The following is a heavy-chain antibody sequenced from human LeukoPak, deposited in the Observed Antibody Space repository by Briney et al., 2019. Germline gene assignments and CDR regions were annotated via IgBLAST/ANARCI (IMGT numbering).Heavy chain of an antibody. CDR2: ISAYNGNT. CDR3: ARDLESITMISALGY. CDR1: GYTFTRYD. Sequence: ASVKVSCKASGYTFTRYDINWVRQATGQGLEWMGWISAYNGNTNYAQKLQGRVTMTTDTSTSTAYMELSSLRSEDTAVYYCARDLESITMISALGYWGQGTLVTVSS. V-gene: IGHV1-18*01. J-gene: IGHJ4*02. D-gene: IGHD3-22*01.